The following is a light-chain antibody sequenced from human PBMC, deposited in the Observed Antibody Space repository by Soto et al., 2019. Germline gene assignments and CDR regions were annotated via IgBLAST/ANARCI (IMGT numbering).Light chain of an antibody. Sequence: EIVLTQSPATLSLSTGERATLSCRASQSVGNNLAWYQQKPGQAPGLLIYEASTRATGIPARFSGSGSGTDFTLTISSLEPEDFAVYYCQQHANRPLTSGGGTKVDIK. J-gene: IGKJ4*01. CDR2: EAS. V-gene: IGKV3-11*01. CDR3: QQHANRPLT. CDR1: QSVGNN.